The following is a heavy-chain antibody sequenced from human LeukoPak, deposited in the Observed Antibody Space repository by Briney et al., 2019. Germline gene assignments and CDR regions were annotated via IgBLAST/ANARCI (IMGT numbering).Heavy chain of an antibody. D-gene: IGHD3-16*01. CDR1: GYTFTNYI. J-gene: IGHJ6*02. Sequence: ASVKVSCKASGYTFTNYILHWVRQAPGQRLEWMGWINAGNGDTEYSQKFQGRVTSTRDTSANTVYMGLRSLRSEDTAVYYCARVVTRLREGAYQYDLDVWGQGTTVTVSS. CDR2: INAGNGDT. V-gene: IGHV1-3*01. CDR3: ARVVTRLREGAYQYDLDV.